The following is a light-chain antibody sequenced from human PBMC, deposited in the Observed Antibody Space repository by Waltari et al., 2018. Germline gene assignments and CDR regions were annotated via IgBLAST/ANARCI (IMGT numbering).Light chain of an antibody. CDR1: SIDVGGYNY. J-gene: IGLJ3*02. CDR3: SSYTNSNTWV. Sequence: QSALTQPASVSGSPGQSITISCPGTSIDVGGYNYVAWYQQHPGKAPKVLIYDVSNRPSGVSNRFSGSKSGNTASLTISGLQAEDEADYYCSSYTNSNTWVFGGGTKLTVL. CDR2: DVS. V-gene: IGLV2-14*03.